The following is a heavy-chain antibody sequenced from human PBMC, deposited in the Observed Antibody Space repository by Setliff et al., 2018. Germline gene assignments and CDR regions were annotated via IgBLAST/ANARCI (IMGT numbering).Heavy chain of an antibody. CDR2: INHSGST. Sequence: ETLSLTCAVYGGSFSGYYWSWIRQPPGTGLEWIGEINHSGSTNYNPSLTSRVTISVDTSKNQFSLKLSSVTAADTAVYYGAVSHDSRGYTSGYWGQGTLVTVSS. J-gene: IGHJ4*02. CDR3: AVSHDSRGYTSGY. V-gene: IGHV4-34*01. D-gene: IGHD3-22*01. CDR1: GGSFSGYY.